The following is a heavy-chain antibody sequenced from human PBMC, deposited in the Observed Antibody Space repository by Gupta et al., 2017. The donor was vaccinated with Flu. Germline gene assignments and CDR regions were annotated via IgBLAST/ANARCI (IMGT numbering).Heavy chain of an antibody. J-gene: IGHJ4*02. V-gene: IGHV3-74*01. CDR1: GFTFRSYW. CDR3: ARGHPGGWYVDY. CDR2: INGDGSRT. Sequence: EVQLVESGGGLVQPGGSLRLSCAASGFTFRSYWLHGVRQAPEKGLVWVSRINGDGSRTNYADSVKSRFTISRDNAQNTVYLQMHSLSAEDTAVYYCARGHPGGWYVDYWGQGTLVAVSS. D-gene: IGHD6-19*01.